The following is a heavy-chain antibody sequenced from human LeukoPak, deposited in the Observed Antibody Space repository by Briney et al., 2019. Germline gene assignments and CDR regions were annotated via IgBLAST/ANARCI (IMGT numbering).Heavy chain of an antibody. Sequence: ASVKVSCKASGYTFTSYDINWVRQAPGQGLEWMGWISAYNGNTHYAQKLQGRVTMTPDTSTSTVYMELRSLRSDDTAVYYCARGSPPRRNYDSRGYYSYYFDYWGQGTLVTVSS. CDR2: ISAYNGNT. V-gene: IGHV1-18*01. J-gene: IGHJ4*02. D-gene: IGHD3-22*01. CDR3: ARGSPPRRNYDSRGYYSYYFDY. CDR1: GYTFTSYD.